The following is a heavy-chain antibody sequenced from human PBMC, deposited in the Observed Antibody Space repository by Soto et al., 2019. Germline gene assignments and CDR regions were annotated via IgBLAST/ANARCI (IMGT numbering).Heavy chain of an antibody. D-gene: IGHD6-19*01. J-gene: IGHJ4*02. CDR1: WDSVTSHY. Sequence: SGTLSLTCSFSWDSVTSHYLTWIPQSPEKGLEWIGYIYYTGFTHYNPSLKSRVTISVDTSKNQFSLKLSSVTAADTAVYYCARGVAVAGGSGFYYWGQGTLVTVSS. CDR3: ARGVAVAGGSGFYY. V-gene: IGHV4-59*02. CDR2: IYYTGFT.